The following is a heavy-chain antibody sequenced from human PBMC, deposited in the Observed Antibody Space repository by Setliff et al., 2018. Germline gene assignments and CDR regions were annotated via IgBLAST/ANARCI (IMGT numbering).Heavy chain of an antibody. CDR2: IYTSGST. Sequence: SETLSLTCTVSGDSISGDYWSWIRQPPGKGLEWIGFIYTSGSTNYNPSLKSRVTISVDTSKNQFSLKVSSVTAADTAVYYCARLGTTIPTSGTWTYYYYYYMDVWGKGTTVTVSS. D-gene: IGHD2-21*01. CDR1: GDSISGDY. J-gene: IGHJ6*03. CDR3: ARLGTTIPTSGTWTYYYYYYMDV. V-gene: IGHV4-4*08.